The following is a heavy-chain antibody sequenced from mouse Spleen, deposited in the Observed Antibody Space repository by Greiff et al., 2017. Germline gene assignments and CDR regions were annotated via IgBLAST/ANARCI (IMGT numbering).Heavy chain of an antibody. V-gene: IGHV1-4*01. CDR1: GYTFTSYT. J-gene: IGHJ4*01. CDR2: INPSSGYT. CDR3: ARDLYAMDY. Sequence: QVQLKQSGAELARPGASVKMSCKASGYTFTSYTMHWVKQSPGQGLEWIGYINPSSGYTNYNQKFKDKATLTADKSSSTAYMQLSSLTSEDSAVYYCARDLYAMDYWGQGTSVTVSS.